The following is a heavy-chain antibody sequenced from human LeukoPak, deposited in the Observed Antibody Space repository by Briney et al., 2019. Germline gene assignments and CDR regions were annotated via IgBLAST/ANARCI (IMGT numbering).Heavy chain of an antibody. CDR1: GYTFTSYD. J-gene: IGHJ4*02. D-gene: IGHD3-3*01. Sequence: ASVKVSCKASGYTFTSYDINWVRQAPGQGLEWMGWINPNSGGTNYAQKFQGRVTMTRDTSISTAYMELSRLRSDDTAVYYCARDTIYDFWSGYHDYWGQGTLVTVSS. CDR3: ARDTIYDFWSGYHDY. CDR2: INPNSGGT. V-gene: IGHV1-2*02.